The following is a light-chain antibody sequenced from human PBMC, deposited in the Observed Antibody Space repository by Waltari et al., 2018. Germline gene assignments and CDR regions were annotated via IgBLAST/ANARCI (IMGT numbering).Light chain of an antibody. J-gene: IGLJ3*02. CDR1: KLGDRY. Sequence: SFELTQPPSVSVSPGQTASITCSGDKLGDRYTSWYQQRSGRSPVLILYQDNKRPPGIPGRFSGANAGDTATLTISGTQASDEADYYCQAWDSRSWVFGTGTTLTVL. CDR2: QDN. V-gene: IGLV3-1*01. CDR3: QAWDSRSWV.